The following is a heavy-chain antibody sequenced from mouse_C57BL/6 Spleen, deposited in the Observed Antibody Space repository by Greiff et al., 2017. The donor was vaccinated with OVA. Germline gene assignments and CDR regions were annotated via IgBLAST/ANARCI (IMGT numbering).Heavy chain of an antibody. D-gene: IGHD2-2*01. Sequence: QVQLQQPGAELVKPGASVKMSCKASGYTFTSYWITWVKQRPGQGLEWIGDIYPGSGSTNYNEKFKSKATLTVDTSSSTAYMQLSSLTSEDSAVYYCGRTGGYGGAWFAYWGQGTLVTVSA. CDR3: GRTGGYGGAWFAY. CDR1: GYTFTSYW. J-gene: IGHJ3*01. CDR2: IYPGSGST. V-gene: IGHV1-55*01.